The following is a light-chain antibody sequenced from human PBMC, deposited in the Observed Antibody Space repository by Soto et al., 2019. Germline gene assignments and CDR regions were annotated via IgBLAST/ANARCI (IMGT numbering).Light chain of an antibody. CDR1: ESISRN. V-gene: IGKV3-15*01. CDR3: QQYYHWPRT. Sequence: EMVVTQSPATMSMSPGVRSTLSCRTSESISRNLAWYEQKLGQAPRLLIYRASTRATGVPERFTGSGSGTDFILTITSLQSEDFGIYYCQQYYHWPRTFGQGTKVDIK. CDR2: RAS. J-gene: IGKJ1*01.